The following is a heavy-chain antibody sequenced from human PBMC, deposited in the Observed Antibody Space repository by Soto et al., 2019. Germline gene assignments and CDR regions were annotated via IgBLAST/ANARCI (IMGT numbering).Heavy chain of an antibody. J-gene: IGHJ4*02. D-gene: IGHD3-10*01. Sequence: GGSLRLSCAASGFTVGNNYMSWVRRAPGKGLEWVSIIHRGGSTSYADSVKGRFTISRDSSKNILYLQINGLTADDTVVYYCARSANTYGSPFDYWGQGALVTVSS. V-gene: IGHV3-66*01. CDR1: GFTVGNNY. CDR2: IHRGGST. CDR3: ARSANTYGSPFDY.